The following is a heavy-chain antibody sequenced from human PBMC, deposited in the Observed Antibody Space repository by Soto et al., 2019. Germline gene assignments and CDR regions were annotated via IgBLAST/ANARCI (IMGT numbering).Heavy chain of an antibody. J-gene: IGHJ4*02. CDR2: TYWDDDK. D-gene: IGHD4-17*01. CDR3: AHRQRTVYFDY. CDR1: GFSLSTSGVG. V-gene: IGHV2-5*02. Sequence: QITLKESGPTLVKPTQTLTLTCTFSGFSLSTSGVGVGWIRQPPGKALEWLALTYWDDDKRYSPSLKSRLTITKDTSKNQVVLTMTNMDPVDIATYYCAHRQRTVYFDYWGQGTLVTVSS.